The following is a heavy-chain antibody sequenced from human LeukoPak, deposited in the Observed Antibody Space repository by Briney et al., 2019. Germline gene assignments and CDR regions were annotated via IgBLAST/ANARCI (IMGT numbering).Heavy chain of an antibody. V-gene: IGHV4-39*01. J-gene: IGHJ6*03. CDR3: ARHRWGYCSSTSCYMSYYYYYMDV. D-gene: IGHD2-2*02. CDR1: GGSISSSSYY. Sequence: PSETLSLTCTVSGGSISSSSYYWRWIRQPPGKGLEWIGSIYYSGSTYYNPPLNSRVTISVDRCENQFSLHLSSVTAADTAVYYCARHRWGYCSSTSCYMSYYYYYMDVWGKGTTVTVSS. CDR2: IYYSGST.